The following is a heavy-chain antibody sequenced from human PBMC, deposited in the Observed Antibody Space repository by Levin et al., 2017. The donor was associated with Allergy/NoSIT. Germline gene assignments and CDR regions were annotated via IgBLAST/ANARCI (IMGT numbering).Heavy chain of an antibody. D-gene: IGHD4-23*01. Sequence: ASETLSLTCTVSGGSVSSGSYYWSWIRQPPGKGLEWIGYIYYSGSTNYNPSLKSRVTISVDTSKNQFSLKLSSVTAADPAVYYWARNVDGGNAYNWFDPWGQGTLVTVSS. J-gene: IGHJ5*02. CDR1: GGSVSSGSYY. V-gene: IGHV4-61*01. CDR2: IYYSGST. CDR3: ARNVDGGNAYNWFDP.